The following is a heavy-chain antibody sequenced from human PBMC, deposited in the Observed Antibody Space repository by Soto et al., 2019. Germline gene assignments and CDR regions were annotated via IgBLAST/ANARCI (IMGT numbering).Heavy chain of an antibody. D-gene: IGHD5-18*01. CDR2: IYYSGST. Sequence: QVQLQESGPGLVKPSQTLSLTCTVSGGSIRSGGYYWSWIRQHPGKGLEWIGYIYYSGSTYYNPSLKSRVTISVDTSKNQFSLKLSSVTAADTAVYYCARENTAMGSPIDYWGQGTLVTVSS. V-gene: IGHV4-31*03. J-gene: IGHJ4*02. CDR1: GGSIRSGGYY. CDR3: ARENTAMGSPIDY.